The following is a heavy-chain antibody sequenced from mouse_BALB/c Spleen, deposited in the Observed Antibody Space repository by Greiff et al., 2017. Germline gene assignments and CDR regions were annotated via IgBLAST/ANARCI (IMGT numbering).Heavy chain of an antibody. CDR3: ARDGTPYFDV. J-gene: IGHJ1*01. D-gene: IGHD2-1*01. CDR2: ISYSGST. Sequence: EVQLQQSGPGLVKPSQSLSLTCTVTGYSITSDYAWNWIRQFPGNKLEWRGYISYSGSTSYNPSLKSRISITRDTSKNQFFLQLNSVTTEDTATYYCARDGTPYFDVWGAGTTVTVSS. CDR1: GYSITSDYA. V-gene: IGHV3-2*02.